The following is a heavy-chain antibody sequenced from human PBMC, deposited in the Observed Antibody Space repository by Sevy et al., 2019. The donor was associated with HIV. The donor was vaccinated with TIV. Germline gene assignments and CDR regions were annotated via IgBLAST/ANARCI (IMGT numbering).Heavy chain of an antibody. CDR3: TTDRVIAVAGTSLIGY. D-gene: IGHD6-19*01. V-gene: IGHV3-15*01. Sequence: GGSLRLSCAASGFTFSNAWMSWVRQAPGKGLEWVGRIKSKTDGGKTDYAAPVKGRFTISSDDSKNTLHLQMNSLKTEDTAVYYCTTDRVIAVAGTSLIGYWGQGTLVTISS. J-gene: IGHJ4*02. CDR1: GFTFSNAW. CDR2: IKSKTDGGKT.